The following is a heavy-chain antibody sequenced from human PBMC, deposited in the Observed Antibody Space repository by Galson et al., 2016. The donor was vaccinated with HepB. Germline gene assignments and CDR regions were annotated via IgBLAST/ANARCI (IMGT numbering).Heavy chain of an antibody. Sequence: SVKVSCKASGYSFSSFAVSWVRQAPGQGLEWMGWISVYNGDTNYTQRLQGRLTLTTDTSTSTAYMDLRSLRSDDTALYYCVRDQGYSNPRVFDYWGQGTLVTVSS. CDR2: ISVYNGDT. CDR3: VRDQGYSNPRVFDY. D-gene: IGHD1-26*01. V-gene: IGHV1-18*01. J-gene: IGHJ4*02. CDR1: GYSFSSFA.